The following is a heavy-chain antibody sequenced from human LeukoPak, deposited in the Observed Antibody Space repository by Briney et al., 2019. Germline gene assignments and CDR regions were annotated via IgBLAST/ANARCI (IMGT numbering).Heavy chain of an antibody. CDR3: ARHVDGFSFALPRYYFDF. CDR1: GGSMRSSDYY. CDR2: VFYSGRA. Sequence: SETLSLTCSVSGGSMRSSDYYWAWIRQSPGKGLEWIGNVFYSGRAHYNTSLKSRVTMSADTSKNQVSLKVSSVTAADTAVYFCARHVDGFSFALPRYYFDFWGQGVLVTVSS. J-gene: IGHJ4*02. V-gene: IGHV4-39*01. D-gene: IGHD2-21*01.